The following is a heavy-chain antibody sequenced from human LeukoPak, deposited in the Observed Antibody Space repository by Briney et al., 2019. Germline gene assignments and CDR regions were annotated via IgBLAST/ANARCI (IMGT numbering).Heavy chain of an antibody. Sequence: SETLSLTCTVSGGSVSSGSYYWSWIRQPPGKGLEWIGHIFYSGSTNYNSSLKSRVTISVDTSKNQFSLKLSSVTAADTAVYYCARDSVPHCSSTSCYRNDAFDIWGQGTMVTISS. D-gene: IGHD2-2*02. CDR1: GGSVSSGSYY. J-gene: IGHJ3*02. V-gene: IGHV4-61*01. CDR2: IFYSGST. CDR3: ARDSVPHCSSTSCYRNDAFDI.